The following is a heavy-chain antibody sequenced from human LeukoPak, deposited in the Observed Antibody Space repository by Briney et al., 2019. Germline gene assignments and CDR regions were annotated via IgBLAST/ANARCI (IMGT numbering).Heavy chain of an antibody. D-gene: IGHD5-12*01. CDR2: IYYSGST. CDR1: GGSISSTTYY. CDR3: ERSKWLRSPFDY. V-gene: IGHV4-39*01. J-gene: IGHJ4*02. Sequence: SETLSLTCTVSGGSISSTTYYWGWIRQPPEKGLEWIGSIYYSGSTYYNPSLKSRVTISVDTSKNQFSLKLSSVTAADTAVYYCERSKWLRSPFDYWGQGTLVTVSS.